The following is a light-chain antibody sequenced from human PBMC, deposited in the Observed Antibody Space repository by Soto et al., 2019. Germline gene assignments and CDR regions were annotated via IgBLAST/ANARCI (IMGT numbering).Light chain of an antibody. V-gene: IGLV2-14*01. Sequence: QSALTQPASVSGSPGQSITISCTGTSSDVGGYDYVSWYQQHPGKAPKLMIYDVTNRPSGVSNRFSGSKSGNTASLTIPGLQAEDEASYYCSSYTSSTSYVFGTGTKLTVL. J-gene: IGLJ1*01. CDR2: DVT. CDR1: SSDVGGYDY. CDR3: SSYTSSTSYV.